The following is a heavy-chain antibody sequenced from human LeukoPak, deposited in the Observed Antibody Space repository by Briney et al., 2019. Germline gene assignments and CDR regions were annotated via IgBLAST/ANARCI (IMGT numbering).Heavy chain of an antibody. D-gene: IGHD3-10*01. Sequence: PSETLSLTCAVYGGSFSGSYWTWIRQPPWKGLEWIGEINHSGSTNYNPSLKSRVTISADTSNNQFSLKLKSVTAADTAVYHCARALRQFGYYYYYMDVWGKGTTVTVSS. V-gene: IGHV4-34*01. CDR3: ARALRQFGYYYYYMDV. J-gene: IGHJ6*03. CDR1: GGSFSGSY. CDR2: INHSGST.